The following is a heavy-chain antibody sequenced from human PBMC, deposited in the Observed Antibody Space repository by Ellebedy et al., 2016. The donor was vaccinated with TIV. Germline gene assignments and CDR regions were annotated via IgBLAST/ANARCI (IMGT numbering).Heavy chain of an antibody. Sequence: GESLKISCAASGFTFSSYDMHWVRQGTGKGLEWVSAIGTAGDTYYPGSVKGRFTISRENAKNSLYLQITSLRAEDTAVYYCARVRLGDTAADYWGQGTLVTVSS. CDR2: IGTAGDT. V-gene: IGHV3-13*01. D-gene: IGHD2-21*01. CDR1: GFTFSSYD. CDR3: ARVRLGDTAADY. J-gene: IGHJ4*03.